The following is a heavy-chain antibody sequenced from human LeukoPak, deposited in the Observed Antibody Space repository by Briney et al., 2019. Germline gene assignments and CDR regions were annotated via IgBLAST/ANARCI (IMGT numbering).Heavy chain of an antibody. D-gene: IGHD4-17*01. CDR1: GFTFSSCS. CDR3: ARVLAGAHYYGMDA. Sequence: TGGSLRLSCAASGFTFSSCSMHWVRQAPGKGLEWVSSISSSSSYTYYVDSVKGRFTISRDNAKNLLYLQMNSLRAEDTAVYYCARVLAGAHYYGMDAWGQGTTVTVSS. J-gene: IGHJ6*02. CDR2: ISSSSSYT. V-gene: IGHV3-21*06.